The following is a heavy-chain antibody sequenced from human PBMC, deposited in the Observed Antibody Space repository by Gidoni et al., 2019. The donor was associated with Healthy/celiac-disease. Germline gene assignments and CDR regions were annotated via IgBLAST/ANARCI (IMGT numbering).Heavy chain of an antibody. D-gene: IGHD6-13*01. V-gene: IGHV3-21*01. J-gene: IGHJ3*02. Sequence: EVQLVESGGGLVKPGGSLRLSCAASGFTFSSYSMNWVRQAPGKGLEWVSSISSSSSYIDYADSVKGRFTISRDNAKNSLYLQMNSLRAEDTAVYYCAGAAATFDAFDIWGQGTMVTVSS. CDR3: AGAAATFDAFDI. CDR2: ISSSSSYI. CDR1: GFTFSSYS.